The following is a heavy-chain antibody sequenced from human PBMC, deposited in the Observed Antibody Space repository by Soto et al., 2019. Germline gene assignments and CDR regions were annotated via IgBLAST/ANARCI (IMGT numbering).Heavy chain of an antibody. D-gene: IGHD2-2*02. V-gene: IGHV1-2*02. J-gene: IGHJ5*02. CDR2: INPNSGGT. CDR1: GYTFTGYY. Sequence: ASVKVSCKASGYTFTGYYMHWVRQAPGQGLEWMGWINPNSGGTNYAQKFQGRVTMTRDTSISTAYMELSRLRSDDTAVYYCARDPIVVVPAAISGGWFDPWGQGTLVTVS. CDR3: ARDPIVVVPAAISGGWFDP.